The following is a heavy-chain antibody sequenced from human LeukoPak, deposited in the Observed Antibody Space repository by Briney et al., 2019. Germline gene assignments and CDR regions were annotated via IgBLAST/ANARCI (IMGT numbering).Heavy chain of an antibody. V-gene: IGHV3-9*01. J-gene: IGHJ3*02. D-gene: IGHD2-8*01. CDR1: GFTFDDYA. Sequence: GGSLRLSCAASGFTFDDYAIHWVRQAPGEGLEWVSGISWNGAKIVYADSVKGRFTISRDNAKNSLYLQMDSLGTEDTALYYCAKETHSTMVPGYAFDIWGQGTMVTVSS. CDR3: AKETHSTMVPGYAFDI. CDR2: ISWNGAKI.